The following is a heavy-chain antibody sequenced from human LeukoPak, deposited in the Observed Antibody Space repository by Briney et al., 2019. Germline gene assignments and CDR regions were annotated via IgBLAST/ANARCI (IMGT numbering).Heavy chain of an antibody. CDR3: AKLGYCSGGSCYGFDY. CDR2: NTNTGNP. Sequence: NTNTGNPTYAQGFTVRFVFSLDTSVSTAYLQISSLKAEDTAVYYCAKLGYCSGGSCYGFDYWGQGTLVTVSS. J-gene: IGHJ4*02. D-gene: IGHD2-15*01. V-gene: IGHV7-4-1*02.